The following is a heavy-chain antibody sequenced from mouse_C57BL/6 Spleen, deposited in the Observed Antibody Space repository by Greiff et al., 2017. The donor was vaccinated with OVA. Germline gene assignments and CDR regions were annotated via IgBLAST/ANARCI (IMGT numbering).Heavy chain of an antibody. V-gene: IGHV1-81*01. Sequence: QVQLQQSGAELARPGASVKLSCKASGYTFTSYGISWVKQRPGQSLEWIGEIYPRSGNTYYNEKFKGKATLTADKSSSTAYMELRSLTSEDSALYFCARAVITTVGATFYYFDYWGQGTTLTVSS. J-gene: IGHJ2*01. CDR3: ARAVITTVGATFYYFDY. D-gene: IGHD1-1*01. CDR2: IYPRSGNT. CDR1: GYTFTSYG.